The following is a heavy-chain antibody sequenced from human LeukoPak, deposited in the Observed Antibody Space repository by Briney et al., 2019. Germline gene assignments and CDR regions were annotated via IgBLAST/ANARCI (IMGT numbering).Heavy chain of an antibody. CDR1: GGSISNYY. V-gene: IGHV4-59*12. D-gene: IGHD5-24*01. CDR2: IYYTGST. CDR3: ARGGRWLQLDYFDY. Sequence: PSETLSLTCTVSGGSISNYYWSWIRQPPGKGLEWIAFIYYTGSTNYSPSLRSRVTIAVDTSKNQFSLKLSSVTAADTAVYYCARGGRWLQLDYFDYWGQGTLVTVSS. J-gene: IGHJ4*02.